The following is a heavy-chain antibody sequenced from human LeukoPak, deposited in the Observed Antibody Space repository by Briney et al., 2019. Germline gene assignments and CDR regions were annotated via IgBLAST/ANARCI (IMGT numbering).Heavy chain of an antibody. V-gene: IGHV3-23*01. J-gene: IGHJ4*02. CDR2: ISGSDGNT. CDR3: AKEEYSGSLLTLDY. Sequence: GGSLRLSCAASGFPLTSYGMSWVRQAPGKGLEWVSAISGSDGNTYYTDSVKGRFTISRDNSKNTLYLQLNSLRAEDTAVYYCAKEEYSGSLLTLDYWGQGTLVTVSS. CDR1: GFPLTSYG. D-gene: IGHD1-26*01.